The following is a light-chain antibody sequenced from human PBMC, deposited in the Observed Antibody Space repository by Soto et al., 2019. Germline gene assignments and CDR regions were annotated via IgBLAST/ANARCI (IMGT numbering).Light chain of an antibody. CDR2: QAS. CDR1: ESISIW. Sequence: DIQMTQSPSTLSASVGDRVTITCRASESISIWLAWYQQKPGKVPKVLIYQASTLASGVPSRFSSSGSGTEFTLTISSLQPDDFATYYCQQYNNYFAFTFGPGTKVDFK. J-gene: IGKJ3*01. CDR3: QQYNNYFAFT. V-gene: IGKV1-5*03.